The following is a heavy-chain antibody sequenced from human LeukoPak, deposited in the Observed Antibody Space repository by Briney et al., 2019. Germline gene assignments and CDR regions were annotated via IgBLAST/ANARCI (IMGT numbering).Heavy chain of an antibody. CDR2: IYYSGST. Sequence: SETLSLTCTASGGSISSYYWSWIRQPPGKGLEWIGYIYYSGSTNYNPSLKSRVTISVDTSKNQFSLKLSSVTAADTAVYYCARAFGYKYDYWGQGTLVTVSS. V-gene: IGHV4-59*01. J-gene: IGHJ4*02. D-gene: IGHD1-14*01. CDR3: ARAFGYKYDY. CDR1: GGSISSYY.